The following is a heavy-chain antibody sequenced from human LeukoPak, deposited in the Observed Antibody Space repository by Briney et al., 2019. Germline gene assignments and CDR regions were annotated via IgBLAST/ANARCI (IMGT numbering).Heavy chain of an antibody. D-gene: IGHD2-15*01. CDR3: AKNGDRGAYCTGGTCYPYFYYYMDV. CDR1: GFTFSNFG. V-gene: IGHV3-23*01. Sequence: GGTLRLSCAASGFTFSNFGMSWVRQSPGKGLEWVSAISGSGGTTFYTDYVKSRFTISRDNSKNTLYLQMNSLRAEATAIYYCAKNGDRGAYCTGGTCYPYFYYYMDVWGKGTTVTI. CDR2: ISGSGGTT. J-gene: IGHJ6*03.